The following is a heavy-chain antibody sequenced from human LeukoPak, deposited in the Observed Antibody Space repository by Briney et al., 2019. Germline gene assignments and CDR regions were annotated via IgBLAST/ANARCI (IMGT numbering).Heavy chain of an antibody. CDR3: ARNFDGDCYSCFGS. D-gene: IGHD2-21*02. J-gene: IGHJ5*01. CDR1: GFTFSSYW. Sequence: GGSLRLSCAASGFTFSSYWMSWVRQAPGKGLEWVANIKQDGSEKYYVDSVKGRFTISGDNAKNSLYLQMNSLRAEDTAVYYCARNFDGDCYSCFGSWGQGTLVTVSS. CDR2: IKQDGSEK. V-gene: IGHV3-7*01.